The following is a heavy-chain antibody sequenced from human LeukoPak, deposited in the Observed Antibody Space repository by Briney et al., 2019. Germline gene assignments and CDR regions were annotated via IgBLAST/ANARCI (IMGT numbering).Heavy chain of an antibody. Sequence: PSETLSLTCTVSGGSISSYYWSWIRQPPGKGLEWIGYIYYSGSTNYNPSLKSRVTISVDTSKNQFSLKLSSVTAADTAVYYCARHSIGYCSSTSCSPYYYGMDVWGQGTTVTVSS. D-gene: IGHD2-2*01. V-gene: IGHV4-59*08. CDR1: GGSISSYY. CDR2: IYYSGST. CDR3: ARHSIGYCSSTSCSPYYYGMDV. J-gene: IGHJ6*02.